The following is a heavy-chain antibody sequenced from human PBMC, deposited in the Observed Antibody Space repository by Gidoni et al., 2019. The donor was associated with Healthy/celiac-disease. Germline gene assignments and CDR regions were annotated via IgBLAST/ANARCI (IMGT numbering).Heavy chain of an antibody. D-gene: IGHD3-10*01. J-gene: IGHJ4*02. Sequence: EVQLVESGGGLVQPGGSLRLSCAASGFTVSINYMSWVRQAPGKGLELVSVIYCGGSKYYEDSVKGRFTISRDNSKNTLYLQMNSLRAEDTAVYYCARAMVRGVTPFDYWGQGILVTVSS. CDR3: ARAMVRGVTPFDY. CDR2: IYCGGSK. V-gene: IGHV3-66*01. CDR1: GFTVSINY.